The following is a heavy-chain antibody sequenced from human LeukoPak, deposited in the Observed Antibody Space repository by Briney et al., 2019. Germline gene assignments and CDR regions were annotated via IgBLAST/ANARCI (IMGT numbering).Heavy chain of an antibody. CDR2: INPNSGGT. J-gene: IGHJ4*02. CDR1: GYTFIDYY. Sequence: ASVKVSCKASGYTFIDYYFHWVRQAPGQGLEWMGWINPNSGGTNYEQKFQGRVTMSRDTSISTTYMELSSLTSDDTAVYYCARNRYGYNFGYWAQGTLVTVSS. CDR3: ARNRYGYNFGY. V-gene: IGHV1-2*02. D-gene: IGHD5-24*01.